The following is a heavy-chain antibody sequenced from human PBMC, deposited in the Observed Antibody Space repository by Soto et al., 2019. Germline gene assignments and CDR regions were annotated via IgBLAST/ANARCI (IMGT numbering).Heavy chain of an antibody. CDR1: GFTFSSYS. J-gene: IGHJ2*01. V-gene: IGHV3-21*01. CDR2: ISSSSSYI. CDR3: AREDGSGCFDL. D-gene: IGHD6-19*01. Sequence: EVQLVESGGGLVKPGGSLRLSCAASGFTFSSYSMNWVRQAPGKGLEWVSSISSSSSYIYYADSVKGRFTISRDNAKNSLYLQMNRLRAEDTAVYYCAREDGSGCFDLWGRGTLVTVSS.